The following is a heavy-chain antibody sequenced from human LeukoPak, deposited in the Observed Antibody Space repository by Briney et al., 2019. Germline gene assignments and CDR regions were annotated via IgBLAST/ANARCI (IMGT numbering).Heavy chain of an antibody. CDR1: GFMFEEYT. Sequence: PGGSLRLSCAASGFMFEEYTMHWVRQSPGKGLEWDSLISWDGGSTYYADSVRGRLTISRDNRKKSVYLQMNSLRTDDTAFYYCAKDMPYSGSLFGGFDFWGQGALVTVSS. D-gene: IGHD6-13*01. CDR2: ISWDGGST. CDR3: AKDMPYSGSLFGGFDF. J-gene: IGHJ4*02. V-gene: IGHV3-43*01.